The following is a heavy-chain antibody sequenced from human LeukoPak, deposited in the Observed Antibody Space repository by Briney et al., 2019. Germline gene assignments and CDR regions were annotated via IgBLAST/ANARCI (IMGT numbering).Heavy chain of an antibody. J-gene: IGHJ4*02. CDR3: ARDLNYYGSGGYGQLFDY. Sequence: PEGSLRLSCAASGFTFSSYGMHWVRQAPGKGLEWVAVIWYDGSNKYYADSVKGRFTISRDNSKNTLYLQMNSLRAEDTAVYYCARDLNYYGSGGYGQLFDYWGQGTLVTVSS. D-gene: IGHD3-10*01. CDR1: GFTFSSYG. CDR2: IWYDGSNK. V-gene: IGHV3-33*08.